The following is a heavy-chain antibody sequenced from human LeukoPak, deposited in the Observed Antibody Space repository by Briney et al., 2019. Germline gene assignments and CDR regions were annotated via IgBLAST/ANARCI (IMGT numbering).Heavy chain of an antibody. J-gene: IGHJ3*02. CDR1: AGSMSSSCYY. V-gene: IGHV4-39*07. Sequence: SETLSLTCTVYAGSMSSSCYYWGWIRQPPGKGLEWIGSIYYSGSTNYNPSLKSRVTISVDTSKKQFSLKLSSVTAADTAVYYCARVGPQGALTYYDFWSGSAPDDAFDIWGQGTMVTVSS. D-gene: IGHD3-3*01. CDR2: IYYSGST. CDR3: ARVGPQGALTYYDFWSGSAPDDAFDI.